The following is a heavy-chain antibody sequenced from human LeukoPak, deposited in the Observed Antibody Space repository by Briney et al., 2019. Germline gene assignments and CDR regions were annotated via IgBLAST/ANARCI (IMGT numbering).Heavy chain of an antibody. CDR1: GGSFSGYY. CDR3: TWSSSRNYYYGMDV. CDR2: VNHSGST. Sequence: LETLSLTCAVYGGSFSGYYWSWIRQPPGKGLEWIGEVNHSGSTNYNPSLKSRVTISVDTSKNQFSLKLSSVTAADTAVYYCTWSSSRNYYYGMDVWGKGTTVTVSS. V-gene: IGHV4-34*01. J-gene: IGHJ6*04. D-gene: IGHD6-13*01.